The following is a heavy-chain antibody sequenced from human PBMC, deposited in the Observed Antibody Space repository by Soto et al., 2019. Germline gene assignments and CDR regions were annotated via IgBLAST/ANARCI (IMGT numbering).Heavy chain of an antibody. CDR1: GGSISSSSYY. Sequence: SETLSLTCTVSGGSISSSSYYWGWIRQPPGKGLEWIGSIYYSGSTYYNPSLKSRVTISVDTSKNQFPLKLSSVTAADTAVYYCARHSLPYSSGWYRVDYWGQGTLVTVSS. V-gene: IGHV4-39*01. D-gene: IGHD6-19*01. CDR2: IYYSGST. CDR3: ARHSLPYSSGWYRVDY. J-gene: IGHJ4*02.